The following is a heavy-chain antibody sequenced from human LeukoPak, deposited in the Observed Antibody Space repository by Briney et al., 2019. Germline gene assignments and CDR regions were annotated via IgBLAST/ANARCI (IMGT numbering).Heavy chain of an antibody. J-gene: IGHJ4*02. CDR2: IYYSGST. V-gene: IGHV4-59*01. Sequence: SETLSLTCTVSGGSISSYYWSWIRQPPGKGLEWIGYIYYSGSTNYNPSLKSRVTISVDTSKNQFSLKLSSVTAADTAVYYCARETSPVGYSGGLGFNYWGQGILVTVSS. CDR1: GGSISSYY. CDR3: ARETSPVGYSGGLGFNY. D-gene: IGHD6-19*01.